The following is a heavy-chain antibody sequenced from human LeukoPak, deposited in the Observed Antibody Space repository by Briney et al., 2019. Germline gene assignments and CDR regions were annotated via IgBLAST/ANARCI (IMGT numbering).Heavy chain of an antibody. CDR3: ARDLAAGGTYPRY. D-gene: IGHD6-13*01. CDR2: IYSDGST. J-gene: IGHJ4*02. Sequence: PGGSLRLSCAASGFTVSSNYMSWVRQAPGKGPEWVSVIYSDGSTYYADSVKGRFTISRDTSKNTLYLQMNSLRTEDTAVYYCARDLAAGGTYPRYWGQGTLVSVSS. CDR1: GFTVSSNY. V-gene: IGHV3-53*01.